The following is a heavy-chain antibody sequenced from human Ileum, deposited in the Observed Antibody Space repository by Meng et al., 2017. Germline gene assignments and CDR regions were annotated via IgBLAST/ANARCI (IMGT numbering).Heavy chain of an antibody. CDR3: AREWSGSYRHFDY. CDR1: GFSISTYDL. Sequence: HVSQQECGASVLNPAGTLSLHCHVSGFSISTYDLLSWVRHPPEKGLELIEEIHHSGSTNYNPSLKSRVTISVDKSKNQFSLKLNSVTAADTAVYYCAREWSGSYRHFDYWGQGTLVTVSS. D-gene: IGHD1-26*01. V-gene: IGHV4-4*02. J-gene: IGHJ4*02. CDR2: IHHSGST.